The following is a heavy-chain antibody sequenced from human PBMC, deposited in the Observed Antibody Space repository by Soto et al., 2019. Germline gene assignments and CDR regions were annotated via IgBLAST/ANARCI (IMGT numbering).Heavy chain of an antibody. CDR1: GGSISSGGYS. V-gene: IGHV4-30-2*01. D-gene: IGHD3-10*01. CDR2: IYHSGST. CDR3: ARGGKDYYGSGRYFDY. J-gene: IGHJ4*02. Sequence: LCGGSISSGGYSWSWIRQPPGKGLEWIGYIYHSGSTYYNPSLKSRVTISVDRSKNQFSLKLSSVTAADTAVYYCARGGKDYYGSGRYFDYWGQGTLVTVSS.